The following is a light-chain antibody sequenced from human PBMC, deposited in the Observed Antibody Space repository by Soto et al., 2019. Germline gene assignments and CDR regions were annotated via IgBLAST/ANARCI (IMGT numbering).Light chain of an antibody. Sequence: EIVLTQSPGTLSLSPGERAILSCRASQSVSSSYLAWYQQKPGQAPRLLIYGASSRATGIPDRFSGSGSGTDFTLTISRLEPEDFAVYYCQQYGSSPPTCGQGTKVDIK. V-gene: IGKV3-20*01. CDR3: QQYGSSPPT. J-gene: IGKJ1*01. CDR2: GAS. CDR1: QSVSSSY.